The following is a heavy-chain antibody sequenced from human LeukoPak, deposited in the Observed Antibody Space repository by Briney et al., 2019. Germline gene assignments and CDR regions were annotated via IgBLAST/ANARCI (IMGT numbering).Heavy chain of an antibody. CDR2: ISHSATT. Sequence: SSETLSLTCNVSGYSISSTFYGAWIRQPPGKGLEWIATISHSATTYYTPSLKSRLTMSVDTAKNQFSLKLSSVPVAETAVYYCARVNTPVATFDYWGQGTLVTVSS. V-gene: IGHV4-38-2*02. J-gene: IGHJ4*02. D-gene: IGHD2-15*01. CDR1: GYSISSTFY. CDR3: ARVNTPVATFDY.